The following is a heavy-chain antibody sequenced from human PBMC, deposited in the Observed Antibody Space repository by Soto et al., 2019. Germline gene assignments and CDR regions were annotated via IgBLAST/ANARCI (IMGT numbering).Heavy chain of an antibody. CDR2: INHSGST. CDR1: GGSFSGYY. J-gene: IGHJ3*02. Sequence: SETLSLTCAVYGGSFSGYYWSWIRQPPGKGLEWIGEINHSGSTNYNPSLKSRVTISVDTSKNQFSLKLSSVTAADTAVYYCAISYCSGGSCYPDAFDIWGQGTMVTVSS. D-gene: IGHD2-15*01. V-gene: IGHV4-34*01. CDR3: AISYCSGGSCYPDAFDI.